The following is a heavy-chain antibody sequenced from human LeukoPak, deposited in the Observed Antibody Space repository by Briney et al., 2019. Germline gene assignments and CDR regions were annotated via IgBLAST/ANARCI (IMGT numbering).Heavy chain of an antibody. CDR2: IYYSGST. CDR1: GGSISSYY. D-gene: IGHD3-22*01. Sequence: SETLSLTCTVSGGSISSYYWGWIRQPPGKGLEWIGSIYYSGSTYYNPSLKSRVTISVDTSKNQFSLKLSSVTAADTAVYYCAGGNSSGYKSAFDYWGQGTLATVSS. V-gene: IGHV4-39*01. CDR3: AGGNSSGYKSAFDY. J-gene: IGHJ4*02.